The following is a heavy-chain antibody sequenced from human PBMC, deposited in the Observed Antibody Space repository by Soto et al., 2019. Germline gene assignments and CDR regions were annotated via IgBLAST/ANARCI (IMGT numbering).Heavy chain of an antibody. V-gene: IGHV3-23*01. CDR2: ISGSGGST. CDR1: GFPFISYA. D-gene: IGHD2-2*01. J-gene: IGHJ6*02. CDR3: AKWGRSKVPYYYYYGMDV. Sequence: SLRLSYAASGFPFISYAVSWVRQAPGKGLEWVSAISGSGGSTYYADSVKGRFTISRDNSKNTLYLQMNSLRAEDTAVYYCAKWGRSKVPYYYYYGMDVWGQGTTVTVSS.